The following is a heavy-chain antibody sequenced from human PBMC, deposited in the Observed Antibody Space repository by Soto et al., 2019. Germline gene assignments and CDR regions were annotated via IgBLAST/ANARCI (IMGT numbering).Heavy chain of an antibody. CDR2: IYYSGST. J-gene: IGHJ4*02. V-gene: IGHV4-39*01. Sequence: QLQLQESGPGLVKPSETLSLTCTVSGGSISSSSYYWGWLRQPPGKGLEWIGSIYYSGSTYYNPSLKSRVTISVDTSKNQISLKLSSVTAADTAVYYCASVWPKPNWGQGTLVTVSS. CDR3: ASVWPKPN. CDR1: GGSISSSSYY. D-gene: IGHD2-8*01.